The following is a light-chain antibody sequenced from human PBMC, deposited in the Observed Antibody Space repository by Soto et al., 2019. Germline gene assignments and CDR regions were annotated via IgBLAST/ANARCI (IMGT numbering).Light chain of an antibody. CDR3: QQVDSYPRT. CDR1: QGIGTY. V-gene: IGKV1-9*01. J-gene: IGKJ1*01. Sequence: IPLTQSPSSLSASVGNRVTVPCRASQGIGTYLVWYQQKSGKAPTLLIYASSTLQTGVPSRFSGSGYGTDVYLTISSLHPEDVATYYCQQVDSYPRTFGQGTKVDIK. CDR2: ASS.